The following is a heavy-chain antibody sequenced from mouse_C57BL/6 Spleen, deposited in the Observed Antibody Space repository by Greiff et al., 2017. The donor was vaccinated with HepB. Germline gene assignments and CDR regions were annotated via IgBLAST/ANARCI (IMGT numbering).Heavy chain of an antibody. CDR2: ISSGGSYT. CDR3: ARHRDYGSSYVYFDY. D-gene: IGHD1-1*01. J-gene: IGHJ2*01. CDR1: GFTFSSYG. Sequence: EVHLVESGGDLVKPGGSLKLSCAASGFTFSSYGMSWVRQTPDKRLEWVATISSGGSYTYYPDSVKGRFTISRDNAKNTLYLQMSSLKSEDTAMYYCARHRDYGSSYVYFDYWGQGTTLTVSS. V-gene: IGHV5-6*01.